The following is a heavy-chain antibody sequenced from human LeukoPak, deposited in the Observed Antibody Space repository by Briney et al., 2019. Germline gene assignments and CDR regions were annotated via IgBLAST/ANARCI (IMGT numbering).Heavy chain of an antibody. Sequence: GSLRLSCAASGFTFSSYAMSWVRQAPGKGLEWVSAISGSGGSTYYADSVKGRFTISRDNSKNTLGLQMNSLRAEDTTVYYFAKSQSLYGSGSFYNLSKPVDYWGQGTLVTVSS. CDR3: AKSQSLYGSGSFYNLSKPVDY. V-gene: IGHV3-23*01. J-gene: IGHJ4*02. CDR1: GFTFSSYA. D-gene: IGHD3-10*01. CDR2: ISGSGGST.